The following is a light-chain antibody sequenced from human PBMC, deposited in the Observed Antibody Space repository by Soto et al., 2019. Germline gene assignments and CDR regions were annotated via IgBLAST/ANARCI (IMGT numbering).Light chain of an antibody. CDR1: QSIGRL. Sequence: DIQMTQSPASVSASVGVINTITCRASQSIGRLLAWYQQKPGKAPKLLIYDASSLESGVPSRFSGSGYGTEFTLTISSLQPDDFATYNCQQYNSYPWTFGQGTKVDIK. CDR3: QQYNSYPWT. J-gene: IGKJ1*01. CDR2: DAS. V-gene: IGKV1-5*01.